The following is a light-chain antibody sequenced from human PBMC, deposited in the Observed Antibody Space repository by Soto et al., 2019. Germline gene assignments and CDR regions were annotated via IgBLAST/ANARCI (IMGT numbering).Light chain of an antibody. CDR1: QSISNY. V-gene: IGKV1-39*01. CDR3: HHSYNTPLT. Sequence: DIQMTQSPSSLSASVGDRVTITCRASQSISNYLNWYQQKPGKAPKLLIYAASSLQSGVPSRFSGSGSETYFTLTISSLHPEYFATYYSHHSYNTPLTFGGATKVEIK. CDR2: AAS. J-gene: IGKJ4*01.